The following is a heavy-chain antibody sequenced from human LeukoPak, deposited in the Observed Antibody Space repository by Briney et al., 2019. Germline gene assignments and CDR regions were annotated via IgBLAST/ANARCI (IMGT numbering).Heavy chain of an antibody. D-gene: IGHD3-16*01. CDR2: ISYDGSNK. CDR1: GFTFSSYA. Sequence: PPGGSLRLSCAASGFTFSSYAMHWVRQAPGKGLEWVALISYDGSNKYYADSVKGRFTSSRDNSKNTLYLQMNSLRAEDTAVYYCAKELWGSTFDYWGQGTLLTVSS. V-gene: IGHV3-30-3*01. CDR3: AKELWGSTFDY. J-gene: IGHJ4*02.